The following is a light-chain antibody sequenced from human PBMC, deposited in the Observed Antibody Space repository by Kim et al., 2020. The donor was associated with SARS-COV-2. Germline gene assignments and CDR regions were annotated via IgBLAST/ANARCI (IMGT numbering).Light chain of an antibody. CDR2: RDN. V-gene: IGLV3-9*01. J-gene: IGLJ3*02. CDR3: LVWDSSLYWL. CDR1: NSGSKN. Sequence: ARGKTARSTWGRNNSGSKNVHWYQQKPGEAPVLVIYRDNSRPSGIPERCSGSNSGNTATLTISRAQAGDEADYFCLVWDSSLYWLFGGGTQLTVL.